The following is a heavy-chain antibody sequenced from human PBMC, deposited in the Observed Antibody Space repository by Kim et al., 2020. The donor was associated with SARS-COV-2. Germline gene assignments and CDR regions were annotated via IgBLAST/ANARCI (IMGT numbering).Heavy chain of an antibody. V-gene: IGHV5-51*01. CDR2: IYPGDSDT. CDR3: ATFRFLGTSPVDD. J-gene: IGHJ4*02. CDR1: GYSFTTYW. D-gene: IGHD2-2*01. Sequence: GESLKISCKGSGYSFTTYWIGWVRQMPGKGLEWMGIIYPGDSDTRYSPSFQGQVTISADKTTSTAYLQGSSLKASDTAMYYCATFRFLGTSPVDDWGQGNVVTVYS.